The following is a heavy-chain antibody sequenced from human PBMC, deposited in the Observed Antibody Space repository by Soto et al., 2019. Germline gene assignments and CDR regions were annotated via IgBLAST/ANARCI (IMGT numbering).Heavy chain of an antibody. CDR1: GFTFSSYG. J-gene: IGHJ4*02. V-gene: IGHV3-33*01. CDR3: ATDTWFGELRKYYFDY. Sequence: QVQLVESGGGVVQPGRSLRLSCAASGFTFSSYGMHWVRQAPGKGLEWVAVIWNDGSNKYYADSVKGRFTMSRDKSKNTLYLQMNSLRAEDTAVYYCATDTWFGELRKYYFDYWGQGTLVTVSS. D-gene: IGHD3-10*01. CDR2: IWNDGSNK.